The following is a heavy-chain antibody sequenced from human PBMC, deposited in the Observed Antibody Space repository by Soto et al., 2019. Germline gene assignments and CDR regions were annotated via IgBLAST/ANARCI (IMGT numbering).Heavy chain of an antibody. CDR2: ISGGGDTT. D-gene: IGHD3-10*01. J-gene: IGHJ4*02. V-gene: IGHV3-23*01. CDR3: AKGRGGSGSLTPRVDF. CDR1: GFTFNNYA. Sequence: EVLLLESGGVLVQPGGSLRLSCAASGFTFNNYAMTWVRQAPGKGLEWVSAISGGGDTTSYADSVKGRFTVSRDGSKNTLYLQMSSLRAEDTALYYCAKGRGGSGSLTPRVDFWGQGTLVTVSS.